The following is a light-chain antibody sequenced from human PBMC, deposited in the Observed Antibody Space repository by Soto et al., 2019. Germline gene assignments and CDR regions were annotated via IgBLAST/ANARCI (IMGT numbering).Light chain of an antibody. V-gene: IGLV2-14*01. CDR1: SSDVGSYNF. Sequence: QSVLTQPASVSGSPGQSITISCTGTSSDVGSYNFVSWYQQLPGKAPKLMIYEVSNRPSGVSNRFSGSKSGNTASLTISGLQAEDEADYCCSSYTSASTLVFGGGTK. J-gene: IGLJ2*01. CDR2: EVS. CDR3: SSYTSASTLV.